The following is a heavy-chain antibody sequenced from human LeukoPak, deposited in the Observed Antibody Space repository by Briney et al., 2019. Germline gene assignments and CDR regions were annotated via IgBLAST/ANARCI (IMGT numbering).Heavy chain of an antibody. CDR2: IYPGDSDT. J-gene: IGHJ4*02. Sequence: GASLQISCKASGYSFTSNWIGWVRQMPGKGLEWMGIIYPGDSDTRYSPSFQGHVTISADKSISTAYVEWSSLKASDTAIYYGARGLGGGFWGSYPSCFDYWGQGTLVTVSS. CDR1: GYSFTSNW. CDR3: ARGLGGGFWGSYPSCFDY. V-gene: IGHV5-51*01. D-gene: IGHD3-16*01.